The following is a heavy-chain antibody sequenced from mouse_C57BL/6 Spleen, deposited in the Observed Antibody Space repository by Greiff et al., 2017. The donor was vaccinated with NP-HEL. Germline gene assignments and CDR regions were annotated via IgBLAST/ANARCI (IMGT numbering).Heavy chain of an antibody. J-gene: IGHJ2*01. CDR2: IDPETGGT. V-gene: IGHV1-15*01. CDR3: TRGDFDY. CDR1: GYTFTDYE. Sequence: QVQLQQSGAELVSPGASVTLSCKASGYTFTDYEMHWVKQTPVHGLEWIGAIDPETGGTAYNQKFKGKAILTADKSSSTAYMELRSLTSEDSAVYYCTRGDFDYWGQGTTLTVSS.